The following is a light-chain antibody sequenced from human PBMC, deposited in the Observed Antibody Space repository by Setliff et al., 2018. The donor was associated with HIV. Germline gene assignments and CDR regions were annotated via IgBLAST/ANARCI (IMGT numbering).Light chain of an antibody. CDR3: CSYVNSGIYV. Sequence: QSALTQPASVSGSPGQAITISCSGTSSDVGAYNYVSWYQQHPGKAPKVMIYDVSKWPSGVSNRFSGSKSGNTASLTISGLQAEDEADYYCCSYVNSGIYVFGTGTKVTVL. J-gene: IGLJ1*01. CDR1: SSDVGAYNY. V-gene: IGLV2-23*02. CDR2: DVS.